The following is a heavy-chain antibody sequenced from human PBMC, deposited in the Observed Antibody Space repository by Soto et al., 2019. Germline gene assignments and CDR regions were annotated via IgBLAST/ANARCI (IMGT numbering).Heavy chain of an antibody. CDR1: GFTFSSYA. CDR2: LSGSGVST. V-gene: IGHV3-23*01. CDR3: AKGGGSKDYYDTSGYYLYSYYAMDV. D-gene: IGHD3-22*01. Sequence: EVQLLESGGGLVQPGGSLRLSCAASGFTFSSYAMTWVRQAPGKGLEWVSALSGSGVSTYYADSVKGRFTISRDNSKNTLDPVTNSLRAVYTAVYYCAKGGGSKDYYDTSGYYLYSYYAMDVWGQGTTVTVSS. J-gene: IGHJ6*02.